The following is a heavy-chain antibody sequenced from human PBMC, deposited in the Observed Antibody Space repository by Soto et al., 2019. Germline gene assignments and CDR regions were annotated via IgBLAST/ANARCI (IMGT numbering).Heavy chain of an antibody. D-gene: IGHD6-13*01. CDR3: ARDFSSVFGSLAAAGYYYYGMDV. CDR2: INAGNGST. Sequence: ASVKVSCKASGYTFTSYAMHWVRQAPGHRLEWMGWINAGNGSTSYAQKFQGRVTMTRDTSTSTVYMELSSLRSEDTAVYYCARDFSSVFGSLAAAGYYYYGMDVWGQGTTVTVSS. CDR1: GYTFTSYA. V-gene: IGHV1-3*01. J-gene: IGHJ6*02.